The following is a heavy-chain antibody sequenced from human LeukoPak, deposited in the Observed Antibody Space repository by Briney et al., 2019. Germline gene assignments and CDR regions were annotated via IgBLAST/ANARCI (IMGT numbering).Heavy chain of an antibody. CDR2: ISYDGSKQ. CDR3: AKDPAWGLDY. CDR1: GFTFRVNG. Sequence: PGGSLRLSCAASGFTFRVNGMHWVRQVTAKGRDLVTFISYDGSKQYYADAVKRRFTISIYNSKNTLYLQMSSLTIDDTPLYYCAKDPAWGLDYSGQGNPVTVSS. D-gene: IGHD7-27*01. V-gene: IGHV3-30*18. J-gene: IGHJ4*02.